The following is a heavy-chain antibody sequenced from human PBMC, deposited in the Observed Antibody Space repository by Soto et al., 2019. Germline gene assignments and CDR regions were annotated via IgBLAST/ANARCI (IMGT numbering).Heavy chain of an antibody. V-gene: IGHV3-66*01. J-gene: IGHJ4*02. D-gene: IGHD2-15*01. CDR2: IYSGGST. CDR1: GFTVSSNY. Sequence: GGSLRLSCAASGFTVSSNYMSWVRQAPGKGLEWVSVIYSGGSTYYADSVKGRITISRDNSKNTLYLQMNSLRAEDTAVYYCARVGFEGYCSGGSCYRDFDYWGQGTLVTVSS. CDR3: ARVGFEGYCSGGSCYRDFDY.